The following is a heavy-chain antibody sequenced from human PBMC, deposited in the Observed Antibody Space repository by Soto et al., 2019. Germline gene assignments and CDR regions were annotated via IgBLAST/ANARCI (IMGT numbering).Heavy chain of an antibody. D-gene: IGHD5-12*01. CDR1: GFIFSSYG. V-gene: IGHV3-33*03. CDR2: LWYDGSNQ. CDR3: AKDRTVAEGAFDI. J-gene: IGHJ3*02. Sequence: LRLSCAASGFIFSSYGMHWVRQAPGKGLEWVAVLWYDGSNQYYADSVKGRFTISRDNSKNTLYLQMNSLRAEDTAVYYCAKDRTVAEGAFDIWGQGTMVTVSS.